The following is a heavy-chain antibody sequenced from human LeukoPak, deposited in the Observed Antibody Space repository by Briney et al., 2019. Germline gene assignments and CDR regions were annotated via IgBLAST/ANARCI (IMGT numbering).Heavy chain of an antibody. Sequence: ASVTVSCTASGYTFTGYYMHWVRQAPGQGLEWMGRINPNSGGTNYAQKFQGRVTMTRDTSISTAYMELSRLRSDDTAVYYCAREIYYYGSGSYYNRPYDYWGQGTLVTVSS. V-gene: IGHV1-2*06. CDR3: AREIYYYGSGSYYNRPYDY. J-gene: IGHJ4*02. CDR1: GYTFTGYY. D-gene: IGHD3-10*01. CDR2: INPNSGGT.